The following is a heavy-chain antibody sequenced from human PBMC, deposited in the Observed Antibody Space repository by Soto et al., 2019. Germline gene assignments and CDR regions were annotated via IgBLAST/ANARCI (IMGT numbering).Heavy chain of an antibody. Sequence: EVQLVDSGGGLVQPGGSLRLSCAASGFTFSTYSMNWVRQAPGKGMEWVSYISSSSSTIYFADSVRGRFTISRDNAKNSLYLQMNSLRAEDTAVYYCARGACSGGSCYSWNHYFDYWGQGTLVTVSS. CDR1: GFTFSTYS. V-gene: IGHV3-48*01. CDR3: ARGACSGGSCYSWNHYFDY. CDR2: ISSSSSTI. J-gene: IGHJ4*02. D-gene: IGHD2-15*01.